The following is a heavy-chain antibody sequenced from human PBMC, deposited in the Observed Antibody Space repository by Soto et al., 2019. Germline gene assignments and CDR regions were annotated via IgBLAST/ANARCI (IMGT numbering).Heavy chain of an antibody. CDR2: ISYDGSNK. Sequence: QTGWSLRLSCAASGFTFSSYGMHWVRQAPGKGLEWVAVISYDGSNKYYADSVKGRFTISRDNSKNTLYLQMNSLRAEDTAVYYCAKGVSWSGELTGLDYWGQGTRVTVSA. J-gene: IGHJ4*02. CDR3: AKGVSWSGELTGLDY. V-gene: IGHV3-30*18. CDR1: GFTFSSYG. D-gene: IGHD3-10*01.